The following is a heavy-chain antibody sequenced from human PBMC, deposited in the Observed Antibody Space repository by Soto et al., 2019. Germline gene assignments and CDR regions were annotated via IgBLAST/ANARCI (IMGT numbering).Heavy chain of an antibody. CDR2: INAANGDT. Sequence: ASVKVSCKASGYSFTSYGIHWVRQAPGQRLEWMGWINAANGDTKYSPKFQGRVTITRDTSASTAYMELSSLRSEDTAVYYCVRRHVSATGIDWFDPWGQGTLVTVSS. CDR1: GYSFTSYG. V-gene: IGHV1-3*01. D-gene: IGHD6-13*01. J-gene: IGHJ5*02. CDR3: VRRHVSATGIDWFDP.